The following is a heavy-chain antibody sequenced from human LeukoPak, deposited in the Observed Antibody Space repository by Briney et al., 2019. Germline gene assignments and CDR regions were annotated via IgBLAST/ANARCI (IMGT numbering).Heavy chain of an antibody. CDR1: GFTFNSYW. V-gene: IGHV3-74*01. CDR3: VRHDFWSGFKGGDY. Sequence: GGSLRLSCAASGFTFNSYWMHWVRQVPGKGLVWVSRINSDGSRTNYVDSAKGRFTISRDNAKNSLYLQMNSLRAEDTAFYYCVRHDFWSGFKGGDYWGQGTLVTVSS. CDR2: INSDGSRT. J-gene: IGHJ4*02. D-gene: IGHD3-3*01.